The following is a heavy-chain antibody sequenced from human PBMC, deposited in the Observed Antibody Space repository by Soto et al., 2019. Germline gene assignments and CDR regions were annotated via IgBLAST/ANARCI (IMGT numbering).Heavy chain of an antibody. V-gene: IGHV3-21*01. D-gene: IGHD1-1*01. Sequence: GESLKISCAASGFTFSSYSMNWVRQAPGKGLEWVSSISSSSSYIYYADSVKGRITISRDNAKNSLYLQMNSLRAEDTAVYYCARGSFYKPGTTYPISYFDYWGQGTLVTVSS. CDR2: ISSSSSYI. J-gene: IGHJ4*02. CDR3: ARGSFYKPGTTYPISYFDY. CDR1: GFTFSSYS.